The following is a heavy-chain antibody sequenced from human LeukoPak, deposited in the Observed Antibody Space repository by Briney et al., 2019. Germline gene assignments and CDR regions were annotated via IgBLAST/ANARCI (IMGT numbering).Heavy chain of an antibody. D-gene: IGHD2-2*01. J-gene: IGHJ6*03. CDR3: ARGPEKEDIVVVPAATYYYYYYKDV. CDR1: GYTFTSYG. Sequence: ASVKVSCKASGYTFTSYGISWVRQAPGQGLEWMGWISAYNGNTNYAQKLQGRVTMTTDTSTSTAYMELRSLRSDDTAVYYCARGPEKEDIVVVPAATYYYYYYKDVWGKGTTVTVSS. V-gene: IGHV1-18*01. CDR2: ISAYNGNT.